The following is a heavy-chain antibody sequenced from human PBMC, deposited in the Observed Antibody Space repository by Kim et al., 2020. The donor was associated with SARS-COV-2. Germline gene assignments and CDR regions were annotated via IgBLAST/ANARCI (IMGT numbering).Heavy chain of an antibody. J-gene: IGHJ5*02. Sequence: GGSLRLSCAASGFTFSSYEMNWVRQAPGKGLEWVSYISSSGSTIYYADSVKGRFTISRDNAKNSLYLQMNSLRAEDTAVYYCARERYDFWSGPKGASPLLFDPWGQGTLVTVSS. CDR2: ISSSGSTI. CDR1: GFTFSSYE. V-gene: IGHV3-48*03. CDR3: ARERYDFWSGPKGASPLLFDP. D-gene: IGHD3-3*01.